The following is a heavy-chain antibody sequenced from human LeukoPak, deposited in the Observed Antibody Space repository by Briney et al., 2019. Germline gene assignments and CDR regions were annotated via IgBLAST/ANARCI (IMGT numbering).Heavy chain of an antibody. CDR1: GGSISSGGYY. V-gene: IGHV4-61*08. Sequence: SETLSLTCTVSGGSISSGGYYWSWIRQPPGKGLEWIGYIYYSGSTNYNPSLKSRVTMSVDTSKNQFSLKLSSVTALDTAVYYCARTSSTSRGFDIWGQGTMVTVSS. D-gene: IGHD2-2*01. CDR3: ARTSSTSRGFDI. CDR2: IYYSGST. J-gene: IGHJ3*02.